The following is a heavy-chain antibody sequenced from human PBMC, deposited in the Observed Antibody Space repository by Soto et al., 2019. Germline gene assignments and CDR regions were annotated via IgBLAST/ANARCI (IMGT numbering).Heavy chain of an antibody. CDR3: ARLGWGNGDSDY. CDR2: ILYTGTP. D-gene: IGHD2-21*01. J-gene: IGHJ4*02. CDR1: GGSTSRSNYF. V-gene: IGHV4-39*01. Sequence: QRQLHESGPGLVKSSEPLSLTCTVPGGSTSRSNYFRGWIRQAPGKGLEWIASILYTGTPSYNSSLKSRVAISVDTSKNQFSLKLNSVTAADTAVYYCARLGWGNGDSDYWGQGTLVTVSS.